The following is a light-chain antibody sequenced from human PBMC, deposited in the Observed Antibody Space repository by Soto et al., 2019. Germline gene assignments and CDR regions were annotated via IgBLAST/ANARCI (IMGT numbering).Light chain of an antibody. J-gene: IGKJ1*01. Sequence: EIVLTQSPGTLSSSPGERATLSCRASQSVSSSSLGWYQQKPGQAPRLLMHSVSSRATGIPDRFTGSGSGTHFTLXXSRLEPEDFAVYYCHQYGSSPWTFGQGTKVEIK. V-gene: IGKV3-20*01. CDR1: QSVSSSS. CDR2: SVS. CDR3: HQYGSSPWT.